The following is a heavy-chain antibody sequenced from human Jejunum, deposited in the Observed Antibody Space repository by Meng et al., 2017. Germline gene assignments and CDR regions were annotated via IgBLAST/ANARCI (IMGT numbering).Heavy chain of an antibody. Sequence: ASVKVSCKSSGYTFIAHYIHWVRQAPGQGLEWMGWINPNSGETEYAQKFQGRVTMAKDTSISTAYMELSRLGSDDTAVYYCARGMMAATFFERRDFDNWSQGTLVTVSS. D-gene: IGHD6-25*01. J-gene: IGHJ4*02. CDR1: GYTFIAHY. CDR2: INPNSGET. CDR3: ARGMMAATFFERRDFDN. V-gene: IGHV1-2*02.